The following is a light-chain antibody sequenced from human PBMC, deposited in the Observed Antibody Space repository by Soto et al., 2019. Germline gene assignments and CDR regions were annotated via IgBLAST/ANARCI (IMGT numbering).Light chain of an antibody. CDR2: GAS. CDR1: QSVSSSS. Sequence: EIVLTQSPGTLSLSPGERATLSCRASQSVSSSSLAWYQQKPGQAPRLLIYGASSRATGLPDRFSGSGSGTDFTLTISRQEPDDFAVYYCQQYASSYTFGQWTKLEIK. CDR3: QQYASSYT. J-gene: IGKJ2*01. V-gene: IGKV3-20*01.